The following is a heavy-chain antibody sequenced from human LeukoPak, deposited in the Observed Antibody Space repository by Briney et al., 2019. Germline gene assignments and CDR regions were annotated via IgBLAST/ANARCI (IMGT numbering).Heavy chain of an antibody. CDR3: ARDDNLAKNTMIQGY. CDR2: INPNSGGT. J-gene: IGHJ4*02. V-gene: IGHV1-2*02. D-gene: IGHD3-22*01. CDR1: GYTFSGYY. Sequence: GASVKVSCKASGYTFSGYYLHWVRQAPGQGLEWMGWINPNSGGTNSAQKFQGRVTMTRDTSTSTVYMELSSLRSEDTAVYYCARDDNLAKNTMIQGYWGQGTLVTVSS.